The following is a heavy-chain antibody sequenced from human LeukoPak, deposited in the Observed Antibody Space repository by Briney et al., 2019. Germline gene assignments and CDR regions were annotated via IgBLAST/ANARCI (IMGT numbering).Heavy chain of an antibody. D-gene: IGHD4-11*01. Sequence: ASVKVSCKASGYTFTSYGISWVRQAPGQGLEWMGWISAYNGNTNYAQKLQGRVTMTTDTSTSTAYMELSSLRSEDTAVYYCATSQQLLEETFAFDIWGQGTMVTVSS. CDR2: ISAYNGNT. J-gene: IGHJ3*02. V-gene: IGHV1-18*01. CDR3: ATSQQLLEETFAFDI. CDR1: GYTFTSYG.